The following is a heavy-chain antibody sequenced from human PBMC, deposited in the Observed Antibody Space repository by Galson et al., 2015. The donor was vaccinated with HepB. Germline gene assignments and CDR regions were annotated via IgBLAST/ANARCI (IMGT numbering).Heavy chain of an antibody. CDR1: GSIFTDYY. V-gene: IGHV1-2*02. J-gene: IGHJ6*02. CDR2: INPNSGDT. Sequence: SVTVSCKASGSIFTDYYMHWVRQAPGQGLEWMGWINPNSGDTYYAQKFQGRVTITRDTSISTAYVELIRLRSDDTAVYYCAREVWGSYPEGMDVWGQGTTVTVSS. CDR3: AREVWGSYPEGMDV. D-gene: IGHD3-16*02.